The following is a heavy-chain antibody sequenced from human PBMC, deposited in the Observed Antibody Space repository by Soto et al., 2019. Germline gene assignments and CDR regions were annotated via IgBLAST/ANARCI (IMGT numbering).Heavy chain of an antibody. J-gene: IGHJ4*02. CDR3: ARGGSGWYSYRYFDS. CDR2: IYYSGST. D-gene: IGHD6-19*01. Sequence: SLTCTVSCVSISSYYGSWVLQPPGKGLEWIGYIYYSGSTNYIPSLESRVTISVDTSKNQFSPKLSSVTAADTAVYYCARGGSGWYSYRYFDSWGQGTLVTVSS. V-gene: IGHV4-59*01. CDR1: CVSISSYY.